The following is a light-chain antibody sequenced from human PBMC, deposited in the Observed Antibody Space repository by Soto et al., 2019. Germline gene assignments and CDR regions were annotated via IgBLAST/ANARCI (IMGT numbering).Light chain of an antibody. J-gene: IGKJ1*01. CDR2: AAS. Sequence: DIQMTQSPSSVSAPVGDRVTITCRATEVISQWLAWYQQKPGKPPRLLIYAASTLQNGVPSRFSGSVFGTDFTLTINSLQPEDSGTYYCQQANSFPQTFGLGTRVEIK. CDR3: QQANSFPQT. CDR1: EVISQW. V-gene: IGKV1-12*01.